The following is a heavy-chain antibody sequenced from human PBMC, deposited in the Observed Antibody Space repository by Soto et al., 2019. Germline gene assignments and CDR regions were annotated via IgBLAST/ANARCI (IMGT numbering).Heavy chain of an antibody. J-gene: IGHJ4*02. CDR1: GFTFSSYA. CDR3: ARRNSGWYFDY. D-gene: IGHD6-19*01. CDR2: ISGSGGST. Sequence: EVQLLESGGGLVQPGGSLRLSCAASGFTFSSYAMSWVRQAPGKGLEWVSAISGSGGSTYYADSVKGRFTFTRDNSKNTLYLQMNSLRAEDTAVYYCARRNSGWYFDYWGQGTLVTVSS. V-gene: IGHV3-23*01.